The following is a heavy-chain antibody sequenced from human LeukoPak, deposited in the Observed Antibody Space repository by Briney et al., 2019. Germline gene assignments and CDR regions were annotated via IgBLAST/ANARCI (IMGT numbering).Heavy chain of an antibody. Sequence: SETLSLTCPVSGGSISSYYWSWIRPPPGRGRAWVGYNYYSGSTNYNPSLKSRVTISVDTSKNQFSLKLSSVTAADTAVYYCARVPAIAAPDYYFDYWGQGTLVTVSS. CDR1: GGSISSYY. J-gene: IGHJ4*02. V-gene: IGHV4-59*01. CDR3: ARVPAIAAPDYYFDY. CDR2: NYYSGST. D-gene: IGHD6-13*01.